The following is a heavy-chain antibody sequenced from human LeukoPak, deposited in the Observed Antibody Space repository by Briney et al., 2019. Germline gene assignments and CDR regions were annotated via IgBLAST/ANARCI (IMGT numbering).Heavy chain of an antibody. V-gene: IGHV3-30*02. D-gene: IGHD2-2*01. CDR1: GFTLSDYY. Sequence: GGSLRLSCAASGFTLSDYYIDWVRQAPGKGLEWVAFVRYDGSHEFSADSVKGRITISRDTSKNTLYLQMNSLRPEDTAVYYCAKDRSSVSTNYYYYYYMDVWGRGTTVTVSS. CDR2: VRYDGSHE. CDR3: AKDRSSVSTNYYYYYYMDV. J-gene: IGHJ6*03.